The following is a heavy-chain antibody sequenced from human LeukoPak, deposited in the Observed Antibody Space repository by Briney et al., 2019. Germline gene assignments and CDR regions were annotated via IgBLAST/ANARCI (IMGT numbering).Heavy chain of an antibody. J-gene: IGHJ6*04. CDR3: VRRYYSGSFSRMDV. V-gene: IGHV4-34*01. Sequence: SETLSLTCPVYGGSFIDYYWTWIRQSPGKGLEWIGEINHSGSPNFNPSLTSRVTMSLDTSKKQFSLKLSSVTAADTAVYYCVRRYYSGSFSRMDVWGKGITVTVTS. D-gene: IGHD3-10*01. CDR2: INHSGSP. CDR1: GGSFIDYY.